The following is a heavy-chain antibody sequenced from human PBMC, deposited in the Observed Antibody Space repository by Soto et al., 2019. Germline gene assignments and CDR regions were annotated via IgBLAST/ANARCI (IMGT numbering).Heavy chain of an antibody. CDR2: IYWDDDK. V-gene: IGHV2-5*02. D-gene: IGHD2-21*02. Sequence: QITLKESGPTLVKPTQTLTLTCTFSGLSLSTTGVGVGWIRQPPGKALEWLALIYWDDDKRYSPSLKSRLTITKDTSKNRVVLTMTNMDPVDTATYYCVQSRCGGDCLQSYSSHSYYGLDVW. CDR1: GLSLSTTGVG. CDR3: VQSRCGGDCLQSYSSHSYYGLDV. J-gene: IGHJ6*01.